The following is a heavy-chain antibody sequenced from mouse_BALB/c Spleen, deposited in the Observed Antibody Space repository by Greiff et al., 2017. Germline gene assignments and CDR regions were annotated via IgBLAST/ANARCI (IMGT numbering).Heavy chain of an antibody. Sequence: EVKLMESGGGLVQPGGSLRLSCATSGFTFTDYYMSWVRQPPGKALEWLGFIRNKANGYTTEYSASVKGRFTISRDNSQSILYLQMNTLRAEDSATYYCARDRGLTTATYYAMDYWGQGTSVTVSS. CDR2: IRNKANGYTT. D-gene: IGHD1-2*01. J-gene: IGHJ4*01. CDR1: GFTFTDYY. CDR3: ARDRGLTTATYYAMDY. V-gene: IGHV7-3*02.